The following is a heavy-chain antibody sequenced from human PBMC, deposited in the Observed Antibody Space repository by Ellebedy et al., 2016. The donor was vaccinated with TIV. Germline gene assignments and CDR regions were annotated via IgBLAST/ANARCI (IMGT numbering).Heavy chain of an antibody. V-gene: IGHV1-2*04. CDR1: GYTFTGYY. Sequence: AASVKVSCKASGYTFTGYYMHWVRQAPGQGLEWMGWINPNSGGTNYAQKFQGWVTMNRDTSISTAYMELTRLKSDDTAVYYCARGMKLGIVWYYFDDWGQGTLVTVSS. J-gene: IGHJ4*02. CDR3: ARGMKLGIVWYYFDD. CDR2: INPNSGGT. D-gene: IGHD3-16*01.